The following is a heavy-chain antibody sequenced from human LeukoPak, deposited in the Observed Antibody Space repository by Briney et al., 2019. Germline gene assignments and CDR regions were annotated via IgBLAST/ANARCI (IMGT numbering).Heavy chain of an antibody. V-gene: IGHV1-2*02. D-gene: IGHD3-22*01. J-gene: IGHJ4*02. CDR2: INPNSGGT. CDR1: GYTFTDYY. Sequence: GASVKVSCKASGYTFTDYYMHWVRQAPGQGLEWMGWINPNSGGTNFAQKFQGRVTMTRDTSISTAYMELSRLRSDDTAVYYCARATSGYRVDYWGQGTLVTVSS. CDR3: ARATSGYRVDY.